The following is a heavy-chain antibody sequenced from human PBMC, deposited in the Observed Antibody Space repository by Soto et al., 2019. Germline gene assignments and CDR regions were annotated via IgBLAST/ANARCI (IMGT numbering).Heavy chain of an antibody. V-gene: IGHV3-23*01. J-gene: IGHJ2*01. CDR2: ISGGGEAT. CDR1: GFTFISYA. Sequence: EVQLLESGGGLVQPGGSLRLSGAASGFTFISYAMNWVRQAPGKGLQWVSAISGGGEATFYADSVKGRFTISRDNSRNTVTLQMNSLGADDTAVYYCARKVPGSTTRPDYWYFDLWGRGTLVTVSS. D-gene: IGHD3-10*01. CDR3: ARKVPGSTTRPDYWYFDL.